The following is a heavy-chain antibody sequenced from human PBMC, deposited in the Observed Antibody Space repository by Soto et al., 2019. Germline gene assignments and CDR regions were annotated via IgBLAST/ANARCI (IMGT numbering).Heavy chain of an antibody. D-gene: IGHD3-16*02. V-gene: IGHV3-30*18. CDR3: AKDLSTDREPYYYGMDF. J-gene: IGHJ6*01. Sequence: PGRSQRVSKGASGVTIIYYGMHWISKTKGKGLEGVAVISYDGSNEYYADSEKGRFTISRDNSKNTLYLQMNSLRAEDTAVYYCAKDLSTDREPYYYGMDFLRQGTTVTGSS. CDR2: ISYDGSNE. CDR1: GVTIIYYG.